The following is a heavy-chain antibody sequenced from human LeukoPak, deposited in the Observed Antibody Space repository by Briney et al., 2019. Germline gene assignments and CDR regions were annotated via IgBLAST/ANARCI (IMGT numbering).Heavy chain of an antibody. D-gene: IGHD3-10*01. CDR2: INAGNGNT. CDR1: GYTLTSYA. V-gene: IGHV1-3*01. CDR3: ASSTMVRGVIKDGMDV. J-gene: IGHJ6*04. Sequence: ASVKVSCKASGYTLTSYAMHWVRQAPGKRLEWMGWINAGNGNTKYSQKFQGRVTITRDTSASTAYMELSSLRSEDTAVYYCASSTMVRGVIKDGMDVWGKGTTVTVSS.